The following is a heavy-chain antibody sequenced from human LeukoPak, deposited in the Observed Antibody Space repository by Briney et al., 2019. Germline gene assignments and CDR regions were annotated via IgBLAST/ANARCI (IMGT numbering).Heavy chain of an antibody. CDR3: KKASGSYYNVCGVVDY. D-gene: IGHD3-10*01. V-gene: IGHV3-38-3*01. CDR1: GFTLSSNE. CDR2: IRGGST. Sequence: GGSLRLSCAASGFTLSSNEMSWVRQAPGKGLEWVSSIRGGSTYYADSRKGRFTISRDNSKNTLHLQMNSLRAEDTTVYYCKKASGSYYNVCGVVDYWGQGTLVTVSS. J-gene: IGHJ4*02.